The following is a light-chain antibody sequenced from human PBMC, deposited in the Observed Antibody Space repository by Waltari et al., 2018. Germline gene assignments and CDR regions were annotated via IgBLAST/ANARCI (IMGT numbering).Light chain of an antibody. V-gene: IGLV1-51*02. CDR1: STYNF. Sequence: QSVLTQPPSVSAAPGQKVTISCSGASTYNFVSWYQQVPGTAPKLLIYENNKPPYGMPDRSTGAKSGTSATLVITGRQTGDEADYYCGTWDNSVSVSVFGGGTKLTVL. CDR2: ENN. CDR3: GTWDNSVSVSV. J-gene: IGLJ3*02.